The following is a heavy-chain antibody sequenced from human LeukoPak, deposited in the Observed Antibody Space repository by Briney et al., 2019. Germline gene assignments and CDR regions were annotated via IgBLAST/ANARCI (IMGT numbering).Heavy chain of an antibody. CDR3: ARQDWNYAWFDP. V-gene: IGHV4-34*01. CDR2: INHSGST. D-gene: IGHD1-7*01. CDR1: GGSFSGYY. Sequence: SETLSLTCAVYGGSFSGYYWSWIRQPPGKGLXXIGEINHSGSTNYNPSLKSRVTISVDTSKNQFSLKLSSVTAADTAVYYCARQDWNYAWFDPWGQGTLVTVSS. J-gene: IGHJ5*02.